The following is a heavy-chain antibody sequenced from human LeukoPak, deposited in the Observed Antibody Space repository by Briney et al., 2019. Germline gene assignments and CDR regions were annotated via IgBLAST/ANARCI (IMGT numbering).Heavy chain of an antibody. CDR2: TYTSGST. Sequence: SETLSLTCAVSGGSISSNYWNWVRQPAGKGLEWIGRTYTSGSTNYNPSLKSRVTISVDTSKDQFSLKLSSVTAADTAVYYCARSRGRDFDYWGQGTLVTVSS. J-gene: IGHJ4*02. D-gene: IGHD2-15*01. V-gene: IGHV4-4*07. CDR1: GGSISSNY. CDR3: ARSRGRDFDY.